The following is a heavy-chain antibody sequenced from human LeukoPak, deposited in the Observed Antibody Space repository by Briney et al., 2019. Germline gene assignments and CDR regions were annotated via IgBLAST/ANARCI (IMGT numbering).Heavy chain of an antibody. Sequence: SETLSLTCTVSGGSISSYYWSWIRQPAGKGLEWIGRIYTSGSTNYNPSLKSRVTMSVDTSKNQFPLKLSSVTAADTAVHYCARDGSGSGWSYYFDYWGQGTLVPVSS. D-gene: IGHD6-19*01. V-gene: IGHV4-4*07. CDR2: IYTSGST. CDR1: GGSISSYY. CDR3: ARDGSGSGWSYYFDY. J-gene: IGHJ4*02.